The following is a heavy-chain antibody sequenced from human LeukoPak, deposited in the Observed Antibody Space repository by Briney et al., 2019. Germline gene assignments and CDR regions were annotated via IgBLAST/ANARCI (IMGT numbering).Heavy chain of an antibody. J-gene: IGHJ5*02. V-gene: IGHV1-2*02. D-gene: IGHD3-22*01. CDR1: GYTFSVYY. CDR2: INPNSGGT. Sequence: ASVKVSFKASGYTFSVYYMHWVRQAPGQGLEWMGWINPNSGGTKYAQKFQGRVAMTRDTSISTAYMELSRLRSDDTAVYYCARATTYYYDSSGYYISYCFDPWGQGTLVTVSS. CDR3: ARATTYYYDSSGYYISYCFDP.